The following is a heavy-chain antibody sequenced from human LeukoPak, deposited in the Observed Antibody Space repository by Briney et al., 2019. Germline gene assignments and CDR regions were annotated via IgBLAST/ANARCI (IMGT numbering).Heavy chain of an antibody. Sequence: PSETLSLTCTVSGGSISSDYWSWLRQPPGKGREWSGYIYYSGSTNYNPSLKSRVTISVDTSKNQFSLKLSSVTAADTAVYYCARARRRDAFDIWGQGTMVTVSS. V-gene: IGHV4-59*01. CDR1: GGSISSDY. J-gene: IGHJ3*02. CDR3: ARARRRDAFDI. CDR2: IYYSGST.